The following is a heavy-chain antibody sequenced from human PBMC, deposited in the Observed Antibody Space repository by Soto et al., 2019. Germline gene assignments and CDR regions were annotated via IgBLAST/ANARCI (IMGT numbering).Heavy chain of an antibody. CDR1: GFTFSSYS. J-gene: IGHJ4*02. CDR3: ARDFFLAGDWAYIYY. D-gene: IGHD3-9*01. Sequence: GGSLRLSCAASGFTFSSYSMNWVRQAPGKGLEWVSSISSSSSYIYYADSVKGRFTISRDNAKNSLYLQMNSLRAEDTAVYYCARDFFLAGDWAYIYYWSQGAVVTVSS. V-gene: IGHV3-21*01. CDR2: ISSSSSYI.